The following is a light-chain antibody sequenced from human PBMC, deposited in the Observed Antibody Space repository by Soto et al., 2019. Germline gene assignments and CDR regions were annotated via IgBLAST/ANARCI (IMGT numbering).Light chain of an antibody. CDR3: QQSYSTPFP. CDR1: QSISSY. CDR2: AAS. V-gene: IGKV1-39*01. Sequence: DIQMTQSPSSLSTSVGDRVTITCRASQSISSYLNWYQQKPGKAPKLLIYAASNLQSGVPSRFSGSGSGTHFTLTISSLQPEDFATYYCQQSYSTPFPFGPGTKVDIK. J-gene: IGKJ3*01.